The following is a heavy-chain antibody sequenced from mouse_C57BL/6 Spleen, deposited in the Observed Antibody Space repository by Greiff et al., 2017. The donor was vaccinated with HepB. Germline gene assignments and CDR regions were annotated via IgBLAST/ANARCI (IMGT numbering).Heavy chain of an antibody. CDR3: ATYYSNLGYFDY. J-gene: IGHJ2*01. CDR1: GYTFTSYW. Sequence: QVQLQQPGAELVKPGASVKMSCKASGYTFTSYWITWVKQRPGQGLEWIGDIYPGSGSTNYNEKFKSKATLTVDTSSSTAYMQLSSLTSEDSAVYYCATYYSNLGYFDYWGQGTTLTVSS. CDR2: IYPGSGST. V-gene: IGHV1-55*01. D-gene: IGHD2-5*01.